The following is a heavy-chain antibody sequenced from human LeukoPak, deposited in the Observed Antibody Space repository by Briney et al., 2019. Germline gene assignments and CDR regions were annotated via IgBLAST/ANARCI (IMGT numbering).Heavy chain of an antibody. D-gene: IGHD6-6*01. V-gene: IGHV4-34*01. Sequence: SETLSLTCAVYGGSFSGYYWSWIRQPPGKGLEWIGEINHSGGTNYNPSLKSRVTISVDTSKNQFSLKLSSVTAADTAVYYCARTKKKAALDYWGQGTLVTVSS. CDR1: GGSFSGYY. J-gene: IGHJ4*02. CDR2: INHSGGT. CDR3: ARTKKKAALDY.